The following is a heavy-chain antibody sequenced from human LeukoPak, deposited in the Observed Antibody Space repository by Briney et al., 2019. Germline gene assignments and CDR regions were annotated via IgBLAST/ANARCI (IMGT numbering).Heavy chain of an antibody. CDR1: GFTFSSYE. V-gene: IGHV3-48*03. D-gene: IGHD4-11*01. CDR3: ARGGGSNYYGLPFDF. Sequence: GGSLRLSCAASGFTFSSYEVNWVRQAPGKGLEWGSYISSSGSTIYYADSVKGRFTISRDNAKNSLYLQMNSLRAEDTAVYFCARGGGSNYYGLPFDFWGPGTLVTVSS. CDR2: ISSSGSTI. J-gene: IGHJ4*02.